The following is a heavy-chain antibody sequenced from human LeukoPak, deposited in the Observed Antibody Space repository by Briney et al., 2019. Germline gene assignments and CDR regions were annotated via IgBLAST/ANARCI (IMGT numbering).Heavy chain of an antibody. D-gene: IGHD5-12*01. J-gene: IGHJ6*02. Sequence: GGSLRLSCAASGFTFSSYAMGWVRQAPGKGLEWVSVINDSGGSTYYADSVKGRFTISRDNSRNTLYLQMNSLRAEDTAVYYCARSGYDAFFYYAMDVWGQGTTVTVSS. V-gene: IGHV3-23*01. CDR1: GFTFSSYA. CDR3: ARSGYDAFFYYAMDV. CDR2: INDSGGST.